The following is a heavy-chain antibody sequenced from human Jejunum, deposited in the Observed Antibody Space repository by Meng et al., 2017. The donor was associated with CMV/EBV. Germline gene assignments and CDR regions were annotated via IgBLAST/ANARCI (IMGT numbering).Heavy chain of an antibody. D-gene: IGHD5-18*01. CDR3: AKTETAMASNYYYYYGMDV. V-gene: IGHV3-30*02. CDR1: SSDG. CDR2: IRYDGRNK. J-gene: IGHJ6*02. Sequence: SSDGMHWVRQDQGKGLEGGAVIRYDGRNKYYADSVKGRFTISRDNSKNTLYLQMNSLRAEDTAVYYCAKTETAMASNYYYYYGMDVWGQGTTVTVSS.